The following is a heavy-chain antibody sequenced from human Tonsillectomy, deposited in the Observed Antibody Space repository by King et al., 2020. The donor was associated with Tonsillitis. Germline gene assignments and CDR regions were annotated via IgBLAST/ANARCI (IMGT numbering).Heavy chain of an antibody. CDR3: ARRPGMGRIGPAGAFDI. V-gene: IGHV5-51*01. J-gene: IGHJ3*02. CDR1: GYSFTTYW. D-gene: IGHD6-13*01. Sequence: VQLVQSGAEVKKPGESLKISCKGSGYSFTTYWIGWVRQMPGKGLEWMGIIYPGDSDSRYSPSFQGPVTISADKSISPPDLQWRSLKASDTAMYYCARRPGMGRIGPAGAFDIWGQGTMVTVSS. CDR2: IYPGDSDS.